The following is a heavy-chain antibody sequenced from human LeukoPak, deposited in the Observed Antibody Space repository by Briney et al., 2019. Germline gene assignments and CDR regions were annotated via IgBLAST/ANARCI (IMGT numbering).Heavy chain of an antibody. Sequence: GGSLRLSCAASGFTFSSYAMHWVRQAPGKGLEWVAVISYDGSNKYYADSVKGRFTISRDNSKNTLYLQMNSLRAEDTAVYYCARGLAVAGYSFDYWGQGTLVTVSS. CDR3: ARGLAVAGYSFDY. J-gene: IGHJ4*02. CDR1: GFTFSSYA. D-gene: IGHD6-19*01. V-gene: IGHV3-30*04. CDR2: ISYDGSNK.